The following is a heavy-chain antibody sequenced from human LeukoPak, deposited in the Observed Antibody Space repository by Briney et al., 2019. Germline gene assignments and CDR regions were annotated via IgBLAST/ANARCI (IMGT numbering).Heavy chain of an antibody. V-gene: IGHV1-2*02. D-gene: IGHD6-19*01. Sequence: GASVKVSCKASGYTFTGNYMHWVRQAPGQGLEWMGWINPNSGGTNYAQKFQGRVTMTRDTSISTAYMELSRLRSDDTAVYYCAREAVAGTYGFDPWGQGTLVTVSS. CDR3: AREAVAGTYGFDP. CDR1: GYTFTGNY. J-gene: IGHJ5*02. CDR2: INPNSGGT.